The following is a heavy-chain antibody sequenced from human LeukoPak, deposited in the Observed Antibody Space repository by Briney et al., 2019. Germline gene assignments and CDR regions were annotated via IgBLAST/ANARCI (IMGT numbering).Heavy chain of an antibody. Sequence: GGSLRLSCTAAGFTFNNYAMSRVRQAPGKGLEWVSHISDSGGKTYYADSVKGRFTISRDNSKNTLYLQTDSLRAEDTAVYYCTRDPNTRGSPFDYWGQGTLVTVSS. D-gene: IGHD1-26*01. J-gene: IGHJ4*02. CDR2: ISDSGGKT. CDR1: GFTFNNYA. V-gene: IGHV3-23*01. CDR3: TRDPNTRGSPFDY.